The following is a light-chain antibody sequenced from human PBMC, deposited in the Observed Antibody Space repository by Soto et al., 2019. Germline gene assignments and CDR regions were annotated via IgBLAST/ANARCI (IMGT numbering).Light chain of an antibody. CDR1: QSINSW. CDR3: QQYNSYSLT. V-gene: IGKV1-5*01. CDR2: DAS. Sequence: DIQMTQSPSTLSASVGDRVTITCRASQSINSWLAWYQQKPGKAPKLLIYDASSLESGVPSWFSGSGSGTEFTLTISSLQPDDFATYCCQQYNSYSLTFGGGTKVEIK. J-gene: IGKJ4*01.